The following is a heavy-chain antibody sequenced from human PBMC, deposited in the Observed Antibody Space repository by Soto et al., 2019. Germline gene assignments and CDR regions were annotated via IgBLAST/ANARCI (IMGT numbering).Heavy chain of an antibody. CDR2: IYWDDDK. D-gene: IGHD5-18*01. Sequence: SGPTLVNPTQTLTMTCTFSGFSLSTSGLGVGWIRQPPGKCLECLALIYWDDDKRYRTSLKSRLTITKDTSKNQVVFTMTNMDRVEKATYYGAYSGVGVWGTGYGCCECWGQGTMVAVSS. CDR3: AYSGVGVWGTGYGCCEC. CDR1: GFSLSTSGLG. J-gene: IGHJ1*01. V-gene: IGHV2-5*02.